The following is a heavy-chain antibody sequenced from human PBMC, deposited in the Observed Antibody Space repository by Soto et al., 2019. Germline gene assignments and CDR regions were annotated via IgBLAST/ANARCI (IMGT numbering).Heavy chain of an antibody. CDR1: GGTFSTYA. Sequence: GASVKVSCKAPGGTFSTYAISWVRQAPGQGLEWMGGIIPMFGTANYAQRFQDRVTITADESTNTVYMELSSLRAEDTAVYYCAKRKYCPSTTCFDYWGQGTLVTVSS. V-gene: IGHV1-69*13. CDR3: AKRKYCPSTTCFDY. CDR2: IIPMFGTA. J-gene: IGHJ4*01. D-gene: IGHD2-2*01.